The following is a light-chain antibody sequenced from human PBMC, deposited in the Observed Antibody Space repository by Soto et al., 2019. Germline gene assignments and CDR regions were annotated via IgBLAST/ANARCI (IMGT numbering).Light chain of an antibody. CDR2: EVS. Sequence: QSVLTQPASVSGSPGQSITISCTVTSSDFGSYNLVSWYQQHPGKAPKLMIYEVSKRPSGVSNRFSGSKSGNTASLTISGLQAEDEADYYCCSYAGSSTIYVFGTGTKVTV. CDR3: CSYAGSSTIYV. J-gene: IGLJ1*01. CDR1: SSDFGSYNL. V-gene: IGLV2-23*02.